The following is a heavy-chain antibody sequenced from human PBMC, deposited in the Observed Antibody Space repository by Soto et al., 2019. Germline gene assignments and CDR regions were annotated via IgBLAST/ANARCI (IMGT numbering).Heavy chain of an antibody. J-gene: IGHJ4*02. CDR1: GYTFTSYG. D-gene: IGHD4-17*01. CDR3: ARRDYPFDY. CDR2: ISAYNGNT. Sequence: QVQLVQSGAEVKKPGASVKVSCKASGYTFTSYGISWVRQAPGQGLEWMGWISAYNGNTNYAQKLXXRXTXTTDTSTSTAYVELRSLRSDDTAVYYCARRDYPFDYWGQGTLVTVSS. V-gene: IGHV1-18*01.